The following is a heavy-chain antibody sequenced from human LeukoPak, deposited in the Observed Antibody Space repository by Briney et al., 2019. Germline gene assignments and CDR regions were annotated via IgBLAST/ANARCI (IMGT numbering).Heavy chain of an antibody. CDR3: ARVLRGFTAVVSIGY. D-gene: IGHD5-18*01. CDR2: IWYDGSNK. V-gene: IGHV3-33*01. J-gene: IGHJ4*02. Sequence: GGSLRLSCAASGFTFSSYGMHWVRQAPGKGLEWVAVIWYDGSNKDYADSVKGRFTISRDNSKNTLYLQMNSLRAEDTAVYYCARVLRGFTAVVSIGYWGQGTLVTVSS. CDR1: GFTFSSYG.